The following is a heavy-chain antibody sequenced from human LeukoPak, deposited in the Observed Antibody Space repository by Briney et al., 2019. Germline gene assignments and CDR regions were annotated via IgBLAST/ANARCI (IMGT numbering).Heavy chain of an antibody. CDR2: IEPDGSEK. D-gene: IGHD2-15*01. CDR3: ARPRYCSSGSCYFGF. V-gene: IGHV3-7*05. Sequence: GGSLRLSCAASGFTFSTYWMSWVRQAPGKGLEWVANIEPDGSEKSYVDSVKGRFTISRDNAKDSVVLQMNSLRAEDTAVYYCARPRYCSSGSCYFGFWGQGALVTVSS. J-gene: IGHJ4*02. CDR1: GFTFSTYW.